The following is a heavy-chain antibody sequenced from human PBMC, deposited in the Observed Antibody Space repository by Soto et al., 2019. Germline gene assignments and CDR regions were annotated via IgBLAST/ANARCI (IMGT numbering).Heavy chain of an antibody. J-gene: IGHJ6*02. Sequence: EVQLVESGGGLVQPGGSLRLSCAASGFTFSSYWMSWVRQAPGKGLEWVANIKQDGSEKYYVDSVKGRFTISRDNAKNSLYLQMNSLRDEDTAVYYCASSPAIAVAGTYYYYGMDVWGQGTTVTVSS. D-gene: IGHD6-19*01. CDR3: ASSPAIAVAGTYYYYGMDV. CDR2: IKQDGSEK. CDR1: GFTFSSYW. V-gene: IGHV3-7*05.